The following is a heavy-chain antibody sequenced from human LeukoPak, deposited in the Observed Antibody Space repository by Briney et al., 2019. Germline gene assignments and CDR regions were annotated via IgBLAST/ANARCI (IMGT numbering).Heavy chain of an antibody. CDR2: IYYSGST. CDR3: ARRWFRLTADY. J-gene: IGHJ4*02. CDR1: GGSISSGGYY. D-gene: IGHD4-23*01. Sequence: SETLSLTCTVSGGSISSGGYYWSWIRQHPGTGLEWIGYIYYSGSTYYNPSLKSRVTISVDTSKNQFSLKLSSVTAADTAVYYCARRWFRLTADYWGQGTLVTVSS. V-gene: IGHV4-31*03.